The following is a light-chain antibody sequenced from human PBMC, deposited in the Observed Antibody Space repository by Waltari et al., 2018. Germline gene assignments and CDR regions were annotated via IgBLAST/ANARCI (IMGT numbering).Light chain of an antibody. V-gene: IGLV2-14*01. CDR3: AAYTSTNTVI. CDR1: NSDIGYSTY. CDR2: DVT. J-gene: IGLJ2*01. Sequence: QSALTQPASVSGSPGQSITISCTGTNSDIGYSTYVSWYQQYPGKAPKLMIFDVTRWPSGVSHRFSGSKSGNTASLTISGLQAEDEADYFCAAYTSTNTVIFGGGTKVTVL.